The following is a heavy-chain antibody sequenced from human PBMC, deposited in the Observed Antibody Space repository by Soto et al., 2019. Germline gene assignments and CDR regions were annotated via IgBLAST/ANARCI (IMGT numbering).Heavy chain of an antibody. Sequence: GGSLRLSCAASGFTFSNYAMSWVRQAPGMGLEWVSSISGSGGATYYADSVKGRFTISRDNSKNTVDLQMNSLRADDTAVYYCAKGGPGYSYGAPYFDSWGQGTLVTVSS. D-gene: IGHD5-18*01. CDR2: ISGSGGAT. CDR3: AKGGPGYSYGAPYFDS. J-gene: IGHJ4*02. V-gene: IGHV3-23*01. CDR1: GFTFSNYA.